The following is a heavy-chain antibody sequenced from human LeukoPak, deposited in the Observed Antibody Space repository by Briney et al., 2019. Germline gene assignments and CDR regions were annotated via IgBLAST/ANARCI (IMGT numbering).Heavy chain of an antibody. CDR1: GFTFSSYA. V-gene: IGHV3-23*01. Sequence: GGXLRLSCAASGFTFSSYAMSWVRQVPGKGLEWVSAISGSGGSTYYADSVKGRFTISRDNSKNTLYLQMNSLRAEDTAVYYCAKGYVWGSYRPYYFDYWGQGTLVTVSS. D-gene: IGHD3-16*02. CDR2: ISGSGGST. CDR3: AKGYVWGSYRPYYFDY. J-gene: IGHJ4*02.